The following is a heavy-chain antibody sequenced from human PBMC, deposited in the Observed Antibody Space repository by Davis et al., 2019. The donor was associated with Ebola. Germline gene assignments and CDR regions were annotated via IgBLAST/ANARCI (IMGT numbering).Heavy chain of an antibody. CDR2: MYYSGST. Sequence: PSETLSLTCSVSGASISDFDWGWIRQPPGTGLEWIGYMYYSGSTNYKPSLKSRVSMSVDTSNNQFSLKLSSVTAADTAVYYCARHGVAGKTAIDYWGQGTLVSVSS. J-gene: IGHJ4*02. CDR1: GASISDFD. CDR3: ARHGVAGKTAIDY. D-gene: IGHD6-19*01. V-gene: IGHV4-59*08.